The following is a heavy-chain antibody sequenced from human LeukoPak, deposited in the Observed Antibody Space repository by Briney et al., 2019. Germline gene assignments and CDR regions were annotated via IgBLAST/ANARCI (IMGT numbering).Heavy chain of an antibody. V-gene: IGHV1-69*05. J-gene: IGHJ4*02. CDR1: GGTFSSYA. Sequence: SVKVSCKASGGTFSSYAISWARQAPGQGLEWMGRIIPIFGTANYAQKFQGRVTITTDESTSTAYMELSSLRSEDTAVYYCARVVYGSGSYGFDYWGQGTLVTVSS. CDR3: ARVVYGSGSYGFDY. CDR2: IIPIFGTA. D-gene: IGHD3-10*01.